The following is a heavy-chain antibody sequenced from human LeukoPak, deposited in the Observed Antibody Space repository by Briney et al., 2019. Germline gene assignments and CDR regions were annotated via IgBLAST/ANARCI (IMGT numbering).Heavy chain of an antibody. CDR3: ARERNFYYFDY. V-gene: IGHV3-21*01. CDR2: ITGDCNYI. Sequence: KPGGSLRLSCAASGFTFNDDTMTWVRQAPGKGLEWVSSITGDCNYIFYADSVKGRFTISRDNAQNSLFLELNSLRGEDTAVYYCARERNFYYFDYWGQGALVTVSS. D-gene: IGHD3-3*01. CDR1: GFTFNDDT. J-gene: IGHJ4*02.